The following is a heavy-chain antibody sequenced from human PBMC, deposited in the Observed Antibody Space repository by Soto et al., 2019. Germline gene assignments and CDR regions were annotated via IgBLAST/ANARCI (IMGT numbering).Heavy chain of an antibody. Sequence: QITLKESGPTLVKPTQTLTLTCTFSGFSLSSTRMAVGWIRQPPGKALEWLALIYWDDDKRYSPFLKSRLTITKDTSKNQLVLTMSNMDPVDTARYYGAHIVVAGLGYYFDYWGQGTLVTVSS. V-gene: IGHV2-5*02. J-gene: IGHJ4*02. CDR2: IYWDDDK. CDR1: GFSLSSTRMA. D-gene: IGHD6-19*01. CDR3: AHIVVAGLGYYFDY.